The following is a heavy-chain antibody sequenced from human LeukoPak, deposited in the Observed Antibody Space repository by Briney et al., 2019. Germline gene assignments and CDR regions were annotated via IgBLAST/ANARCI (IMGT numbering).Heavy chain of an antibody. Sequence: QSGGSLRLSCTASGFTFSSYAMSWVRQAPGKGLEWVSAISGSGGSTYYVDSVKGRFTISRDNSKNTLYLQMNSLRAEDTAVYYCAKTPRRGSSSSGPTLFDYWGQGTLVTVSS. CDR2: ISGSGGST. V-gene: IGHV3-23*01. J-gene: IGHJ4*02. CDR1: GFTFSSYA. D-gene: IGHD6-6*01. CDR3: AKTPRRGSSSSGPTLFDY.